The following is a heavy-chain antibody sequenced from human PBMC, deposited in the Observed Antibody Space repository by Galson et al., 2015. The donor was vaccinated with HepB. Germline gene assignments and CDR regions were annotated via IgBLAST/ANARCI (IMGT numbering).Heavy chain of an antibody. J-gene: IGHJ4*02. V-gene: IGHV3-23*01. CDR3: AKGGVAGPPYYFEY. Sequence: SLRLSCAASGFTFSSSMSWIRQVPGKGLEWVSAISGSGGGTYYADSVKGRFTISRDNSMNTLYLQLNSLRAEDTAVYYCAKGGVAGPPYYFEYWGQGTLVSVSS. D-gene: IGHD3-10*01. CDR1: GFTFSSS. CDR2: ISGSGGGT.